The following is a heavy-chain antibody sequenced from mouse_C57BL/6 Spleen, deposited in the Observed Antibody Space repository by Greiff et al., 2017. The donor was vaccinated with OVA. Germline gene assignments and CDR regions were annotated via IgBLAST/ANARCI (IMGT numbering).Heavy chain of an antibody. J-gene: IGHJ2*01. V-gene: IGHV1-55*01. CDR2: IYPGSGST. D-gene: IGHD1-1*01. CDR3: ARLYYGSSYGYFDY. CDR1: GYTFTSYW. Sequence: QVQLKQPGAELVKPGASVKMSCKASGYTFTSYWITWVKQRPGQGLEWIGDIYPGSGSTNYNEKFTSKATLTVDTSSSTAYMQLSSLTSEDSAVYYCARLYYGSSYGYFDYWGQGTTLTVSS.